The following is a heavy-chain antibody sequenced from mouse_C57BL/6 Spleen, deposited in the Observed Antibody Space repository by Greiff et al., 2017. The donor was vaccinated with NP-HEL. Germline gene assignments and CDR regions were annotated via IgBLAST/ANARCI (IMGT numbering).Heavy chain of an antibody. V-gene: IGHV5-17*01. CDR2: ISSGSSTI. Sequence: DVKLVESGGGLVKPGGSLKLSCAASGFTFSDYGMHWVRQAPEKGLEWVAYISSGSSTIYYADTVKGRFTISRDNAKNTLFLQMTSLRSEDTAMYYCANHNWDYWGQGTTLTVSS. CDR1: GFTFSDYG. CDR3: ANHNWDY. D-gene: IGHD4-1*02. J-gene: IGHJ2*01.